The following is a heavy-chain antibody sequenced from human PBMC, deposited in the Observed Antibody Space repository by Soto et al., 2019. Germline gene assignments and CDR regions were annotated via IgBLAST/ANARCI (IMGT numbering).Heavy chain of an antibody. CDR3: ARGPYSSSWFDMDYYMDV. CDR1: GFTFSSYS. Sequence: PWGSLRLSCAASGFTFSSYSMNWVSQAPGKGLEWVSYISSSSSTIYYADSVKGRFTISRDNAKNSLYLQMNSLRAEDMAVYYCARGPYSSSWFDMDYYMDVWGKGTTVTVSS. D-gene: IGHD6-13*01. CDR2: ISSSSSTI. J-gene: IGHJ6*03. V-gene: IGHV3-48*01.